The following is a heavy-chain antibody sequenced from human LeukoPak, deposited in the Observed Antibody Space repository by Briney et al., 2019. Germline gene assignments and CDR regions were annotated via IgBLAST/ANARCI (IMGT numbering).Heavy chain of an antibody. J-gene: IGHJ3*01. D-gene: IGHD2-15*01. Sequence: GGSLRLSCAAPGIAFNSYDFDWVRQAPGKGLEWSSHMDMYGGGVDYADSVKGRFTVSRDNAEKSFYLQMISLRAGDTAVYFCATKRWFYTPRGTFDLWGQGAMVIVSS. V-gene: IGHV3-48*03. CDR2: MDMYGGGV. CDR1: GIAFNSYD. CDR3: ATKRWFYTPRGTFDL.